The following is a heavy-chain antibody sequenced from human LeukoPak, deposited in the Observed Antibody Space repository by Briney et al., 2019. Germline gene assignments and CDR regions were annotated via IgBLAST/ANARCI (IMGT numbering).Heavy chain of an antibody. J-gene: IGHJ5*02. V-gene: IGHV1-2*02. CDR2: INLNNGDI. Sequence: ASVKVACTASGYSFTDYYMHWVRQAPGQGLEWMGWINLNNGDIKSAQKFQGRVTMTRDTSITTVYMEVSWLTSDDTAIYYCARADRLHGGPYLTGPWGQGTLVTVSS. CDR1: GYSFTDYY. D-gene: IGHD3-9*01. CDR3: ARADRLHGGPYLTGP.